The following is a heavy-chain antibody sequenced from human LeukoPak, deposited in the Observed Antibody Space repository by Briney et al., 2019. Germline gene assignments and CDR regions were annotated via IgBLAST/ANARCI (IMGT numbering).Heavy chain of an antibody. D-gene: IGHD2-2*01. CDR3: SRGIVVPAAMGYDP. Sequence: PSETLSLTCTVSGGSISSGDYYWRWIRQPPGKGLEWIGYIYYSGSTYYNPSLKSPVTISVDTSKNQFSLKLSSVTDADTSVYYYSRGIVVPAAMGYDPGSEGTLVTVSS. J-gene: IGHJ5*02. CDR1: GGSISSGDYY. CDR2: IYYSGST. V-gene: IGHV4-30-4*01.